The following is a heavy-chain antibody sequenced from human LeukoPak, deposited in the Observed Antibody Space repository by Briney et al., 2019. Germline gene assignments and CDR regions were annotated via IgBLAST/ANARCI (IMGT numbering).Heavy chain of an antibody. CDR3: AKNKEGGYSSSWYDY. V-gene: IGHV3-23*01. CDR2: ISGSGGST. Sequence: QTGGSLRLSCAASGFTFSSYAMSWVRQAPGKGVEWVSAISGSGGSTYYADSVKGRFTISRDNSKNTLYLQMNSLRAEDTAVYYCAKNKEGGYSSSWYDYWGQGTLVTVSS. J-gene: IGHJ4*02. CDR1: GFTFSSYA. D-gene: IGHD6-13*01.